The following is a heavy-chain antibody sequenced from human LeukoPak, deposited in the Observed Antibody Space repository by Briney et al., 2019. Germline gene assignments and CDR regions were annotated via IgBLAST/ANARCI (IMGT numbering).Heavy chain of an antibody. J-gene: IGHJ1*01. Sequence: VASVKVSCKASGYTFTDYYFHWVRQAPGQGLEWMGWINPNSGGTNYAQKFQGRVTITADESTSTAYMELSSLRSEDTAVYYCARAQEMATILSYFQHWGQGTLVTVSS. CDR1: GYTFTDYY. V-gene: IGHV1-2*02. CDR3: ARAQEMATILSYFQH. D-gene: IGHD5-24*01. CDR2: INPNSGGT.